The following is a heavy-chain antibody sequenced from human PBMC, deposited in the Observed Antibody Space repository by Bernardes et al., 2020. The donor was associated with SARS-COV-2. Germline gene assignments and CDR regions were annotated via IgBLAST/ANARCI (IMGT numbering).Heavy chain of an antibody. CDR2: ISGSGEST. CDR1: GFTFSNYA. V-gene: IGHV3-23*01. Sequence: GGSLRLSCAASGFTFSNYAMNWVRQAPGKGLEWVSVISGSGESTYYVDSVKGRFTISRDNSRKTLHLQMNSLRAEDTAIYYCAKGLATYNNWFDPWGQGTLVLVSS. CDR3: AKGLATYNNWFDP. J-gene: IGHJ5*02. D-gene: IGHD1-1*01.